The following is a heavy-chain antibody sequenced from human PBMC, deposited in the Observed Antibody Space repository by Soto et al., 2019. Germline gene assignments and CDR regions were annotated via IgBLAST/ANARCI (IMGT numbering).Heavy chain of an antibody. CDR2: ISGSGGST. V-gene: IGHV3-23*01. CDR1: GFTFSSYA. J-gene: IGHJ6*02. D-gene: IGHD1-26*01. Sequence: GGSLRLSCAASGFTFSSYATSWVRQAPGKGLEWVSAISGSGGSTYYADSVEGRFTISRDNSKNTLYLQMNSLRAEDTAVYYCAKDLSGSYSHKYYYYYGMDVWGQGTTVTVSS. CDR3: AKDLSGSYSHKYYYYYGMDV.